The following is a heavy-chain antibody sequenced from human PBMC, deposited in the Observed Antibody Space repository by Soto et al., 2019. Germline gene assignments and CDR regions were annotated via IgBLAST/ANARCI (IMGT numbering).Heavy chain of an antibody. CDR2: INRSSGGP. CDR3: ARDPPRQYGVPSIEEY. J-gene: IGHJ4*02. CDR1: GYMFTAYY. D-gene: IGHD3-10*01. V-gene: IGHV1-2*02. Sequence: QVQLVQSGAEVKEPGASVKVSCKTSGYMFTAYYIHWVRQDPGQGLEWIGYINRSSGGPISSQKFQARVTLSRDTTTRTADMKLSNLRSDDTATYYCARDPPRQYGVPSIEEYWGQATLVTVS.